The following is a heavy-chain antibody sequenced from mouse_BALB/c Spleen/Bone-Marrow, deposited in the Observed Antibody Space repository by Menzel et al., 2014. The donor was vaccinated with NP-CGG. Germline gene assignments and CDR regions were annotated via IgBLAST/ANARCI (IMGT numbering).Heavy chain of an antibody. V-gene: IGHV3-1*02. D-gene: IGHD1-1*01. J-gene: IGHJ3*01. CDR3: AKDDYGRSRFAY. CDR2: IHYSGGT. Sequence: DVHLVESGPDLVKPSQSLSLTCTVTGYSITSGYSWHWIRQFPGNKLEWMGYIHYSGGTNYNPSLKSRISITRDTSKNQFFLQLNSVTTEDTATYYCAKDDYGRSRFAYWGQGTLVTVSA. CDR1: GYSITSGYS.